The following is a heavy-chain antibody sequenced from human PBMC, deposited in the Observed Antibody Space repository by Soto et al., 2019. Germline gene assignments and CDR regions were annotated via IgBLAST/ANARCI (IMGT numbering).Heavy chain of an antibody. CDR1: GFSFSSYA. V-gene: IGHV3-30*18. CDR3: AKGILAATIGPYAMDV. J-gene: IGHJ6*02. Sequence: QVQMVESGGGVVQPGTSLRLSCAASGFSFSSYAMHWVRQTPGKGLEWLGVISYDGSNKYYADFVRGRFTISRDRSKNTLYLQVNSLRAEETAVYYCAKGILAATIGPYAMDVWGQGTTVTVSS. D-gene: IGHD6-13*01. CDR2: ISYDGSNK.